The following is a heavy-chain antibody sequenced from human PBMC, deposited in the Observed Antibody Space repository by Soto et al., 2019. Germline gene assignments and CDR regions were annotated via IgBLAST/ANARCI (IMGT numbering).Heavy chain of an antibody. D-gene: IGHD2-21*02. Sequence: QVQLVQSGAEVKKPGASVKVSCKASGYTFTGYYMHWVRQAPGQGLEWMGWINPNSGSTNYAQKFQGWVTMTRDPSISTAYMELSRLRSDDTAVYYCARAHCGGDCYSGVDYWGQGTLVTVSS. CDR3: ARAHCGGDCYSGVDY. J-gene: IGHJ4*02. V-gene: IGHV1-2*04. CDR1: GYTFTGYY. CDR2: INPNSGST.